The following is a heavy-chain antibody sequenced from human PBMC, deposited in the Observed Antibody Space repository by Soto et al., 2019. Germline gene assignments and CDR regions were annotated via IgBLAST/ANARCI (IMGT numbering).Heavy chain of an antibody. CDR1: GYTFTSYY. V-gene: IGHV1-46*01. CDR3: ARDYYDRSGYSGFDP. J-gene: IGHJ5*02. CDR2: INPSGGST. D-gene: IGHD3-22*01. Sequence: ASVKVSCKASGYTFTSYYMHWVRQAPGQGLEWMGVINPSGGSTSYAQKFQGRVTMTRDTSTSTVYMELSSLRSEDTAVYYCARDYYDRSGYSGFDPWGQGTLVTVSS.